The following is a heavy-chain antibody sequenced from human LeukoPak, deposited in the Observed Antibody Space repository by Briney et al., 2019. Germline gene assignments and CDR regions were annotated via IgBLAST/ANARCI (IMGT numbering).Heavy chain of an antibody. CDR1: GFTFSSYA. CDR2: ISSNGGST. V-gene: IGHV3-64D*06. J-gene: IGHJ5*02. CDR3: VPGYYGSGSYRHWFDP. D-gene: IGHD3-10*01. Sequence: GGSLRPSCSASGFTFSSYAMHWVRQAPGKGLEYVSAISSNGGSTYYADSVKGRFTISRDNSKNTLYLQMSSLRAEDTAVYYCVPGYYGSGSYRHWFDPWGQGTLVTVSS.